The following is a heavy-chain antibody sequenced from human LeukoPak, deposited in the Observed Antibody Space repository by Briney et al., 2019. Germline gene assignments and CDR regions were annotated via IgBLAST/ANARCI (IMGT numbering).Heavy chain of an antibody. D-gene: IGHD3-22*01. Sequence: GGSLRLSCAASGFTFNDSAIHWVRQASGKGLEWVGRIRSKPTGYATAYSASGKSRFSISRDDLKNTPDLQMNRLNTKDTAVYYCSRRDDSGAYPLDCWGQGTLVTVSS. V-gene: IGHV3-73*01. CDR3: SRRDDSGAYPLDC. CDR2: IRSKPTGYAT. CDR1: GFTFNDSA. J-gene: IGHJ4*02.